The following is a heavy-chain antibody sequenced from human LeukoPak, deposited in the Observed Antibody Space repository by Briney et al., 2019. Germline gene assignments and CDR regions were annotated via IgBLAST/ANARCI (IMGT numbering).Heavy chain of an antibody. D-gene: IGHD1-1*01. CDR2: IRNDGNNK. Sequence: GGSLRLSCAASGFTFSSFAMHWVRQAPGKGLEWVTLIRNDGNNKYYADSVKGRFTISRDNSKNTLYLQMNSLRAEDTAVYYCAKDGRNWNFDYWGQGTLVTVSS. V-gene: IGHV3-30*02. CDR3: AKDGRNWNFDY. CDR1: GFTFSSFA. J-gene: IGHJ4*02.